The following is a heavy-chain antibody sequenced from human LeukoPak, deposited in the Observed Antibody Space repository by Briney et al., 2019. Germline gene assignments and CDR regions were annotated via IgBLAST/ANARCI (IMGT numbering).Heavy chain of an antibody. J-gene: IGHJ5*02. CDR2: ISSSSSYI. Sequence: PGGSLILSCAASGFTFSSYSMNWVRQAPGKGLEWVSSISSSSSYIYYADSVKGRFTISRDNAKNSLYLQMNSLRAEDTAVYYCATGRVAAGTSWGQGTLVTVSS. CDR1: GFTFSSYS. V-gene: IGHV3-21*01. CDR3: ATGRVAAGTS. D-gene: IGHD6-13*01.